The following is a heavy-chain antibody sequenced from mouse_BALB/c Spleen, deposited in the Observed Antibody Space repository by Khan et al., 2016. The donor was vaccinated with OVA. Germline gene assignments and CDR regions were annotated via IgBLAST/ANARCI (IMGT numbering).Heavy chain of an antibody. CDR2: ISYSGST. CDR3: ARTARIKY. D-gene: IGHD1-2*01. J-gene: IGHJ2*01. CDR1: GYSITSGYG. Sequence: EVQLQESGPGLVKPSQSLSLTCTVTGYSITSGYGWNWIRQFPGNKLEWLGYISYSGSTNYNPSLNSRISITRDTSKNQFFLQLNSVTTEDTATYYCARTARIKYWGQGTTLTVSS. V-gene: IGHV3-2*02.